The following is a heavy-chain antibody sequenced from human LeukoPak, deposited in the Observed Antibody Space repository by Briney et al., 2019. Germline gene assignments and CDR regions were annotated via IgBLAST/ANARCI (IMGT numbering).Heavy chain of an antibody. Sequence: GESLKISCRGSGYRLTTYWIGWVRQMPGKGLEWMGIIYPSDSDATYSPSFQGQVTISADKSISTAYLQWSSLKASDTAMYYCARRGGDGLSYFDLWGRGTLATVSS. J-gene: IGHJ2*01. V-gene: IGHV5-51*01. D-gene: IGHD2-21*02. CDR3: ARRGGDGLSYFDL. CDR2: IYPSDSDA. CDR1: GYRLTTYW.